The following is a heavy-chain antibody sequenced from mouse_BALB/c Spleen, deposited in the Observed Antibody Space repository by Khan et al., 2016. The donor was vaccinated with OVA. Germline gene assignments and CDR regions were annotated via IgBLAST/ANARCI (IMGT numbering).Heavy chain of an antibody. D-gene: IGHD3-1*01. J-gene: IGHJ3*01. CDR1: DYSITSDYA. V-gene: IGHV3-2*02. Sequence: EVQLQESGPGLVKPSQSLSLTCTVTDYSITSDYACNWIRQPPGNKLEWMGYISYSGSTSYNPSLKSRITITRDTSNNQFFLQLNYVTTEDTATYYGAGSGTPAWFAYWGQGTLVTVSA. CDR2: ISYSGST. CDR3: AGSGTPAWFAY.